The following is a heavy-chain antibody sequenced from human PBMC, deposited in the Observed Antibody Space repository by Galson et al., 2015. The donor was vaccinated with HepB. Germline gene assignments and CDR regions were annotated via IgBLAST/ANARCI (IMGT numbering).Heavy chain of an antibody. CDR3: ARWSLWFFDL. CDR2: VNGDDANT. CDR1: GYTFTNYA. V-gene: IGHV1-3*01. D-gene: IGHD2-15*01. J-gene: IGHJ2*01. Sequence: SVKVSCKATGYTFTNYAIHWVRQAPGQSLEWMGWVNGDDANTLSLKNFQGRVSITRDTSASTAYMELSSLRSEDTAVYYCARWSLWFFDLWGRGTLVTVSS.